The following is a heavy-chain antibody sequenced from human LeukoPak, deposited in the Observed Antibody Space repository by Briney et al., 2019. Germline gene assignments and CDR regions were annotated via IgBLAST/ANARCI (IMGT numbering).Heavy chain of an antibody. CDR1: GGSISRYY. J-gene: IGHJ4*02. Sequence: SETLSLTCTVSGGSISRYYWSWIRQPPGKGLEWIGYIYYSGSTNYNPSLKSRVTISVDTSKNQFSLKLTSVTAADTAVYYCARLSTVTTSFDYWGQGTLVTVSS. D-gene: IGHD4-17*01. CDR3: ARLSTVTTSFDY. CDR2: IYYSGST. V-gene: IGHV4-59*12.